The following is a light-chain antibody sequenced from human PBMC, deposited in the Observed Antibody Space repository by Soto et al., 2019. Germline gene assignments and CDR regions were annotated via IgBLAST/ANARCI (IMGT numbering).Light chain of an antibody. CDR2: AAS. J-gene: IGKJ4*01. CDR3: QQSFSDPPLT. V-gene: IGKV1-39*01. CDR1: QSVTTY. Sequence: DIQLTQSPSSLSASVGDRATITCRASQSVTTYLNWYQQKPGKAPKLLLYAASSLRDGVPSRFSGSGSGRVFTITINSIHPEDFATDYCQQSFSDPPLTFGGGTRVEVK.